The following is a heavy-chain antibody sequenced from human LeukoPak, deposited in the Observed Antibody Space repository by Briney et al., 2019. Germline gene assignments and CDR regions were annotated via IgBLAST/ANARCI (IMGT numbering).Heavy chain of an antibody. CDR2: ISSSSSYI. CDR3: ASELRRGIAAAPMTWFDP. CDR1: GFTFSSYS. D-gene: IGHD6-13*01. Sequence: GGSLRLSCAASGFTFSSYSMNWARQAPGKVLEWVSSISSSSSYIYYADSVKGRFTISRDNAKNSLYLQMNSLRAEDTAVYYCASELRRGIAAAPMTWFDPWGQGTLVTVSS. J-gene: IGHJ5*02. V-gene: IGHV3-21*01.